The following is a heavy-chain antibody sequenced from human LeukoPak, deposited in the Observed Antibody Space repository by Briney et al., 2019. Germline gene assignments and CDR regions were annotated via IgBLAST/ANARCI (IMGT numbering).Heavy chain of an antibody. CDR2: IWYDASNK. Sequence: GGSLRLSCAASGFTFSSFGMHWVRQAPGKGLEWVAVIWYDASNKYYADSVKGRFTISRDNAKNSLYLQMNSLRDEDTAVYYCARDGDGGLGSDYWGQGTLVTV. CDR1: GFTFSSFG. J-gene: IGHJ4*02. CDR3: ARDGDGGLGSDY. D-gene: IGHD4-23*01. V-gene: IGHV3-33*08.